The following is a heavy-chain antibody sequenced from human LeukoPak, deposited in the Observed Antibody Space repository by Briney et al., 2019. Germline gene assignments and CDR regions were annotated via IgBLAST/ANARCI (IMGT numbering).Heavy chain of an antibody. J-gene: IGHJ5*02. V-gene: IGHV1-18*01. CDR3: ARDAGLTIFGEGWFDP. Sequence: ASVKVSCKASGYTFTSYGISWVRQAPGQGLEWMGWISAYNGNTNYAQKLQGRVTMTTDTSTSTAYMELRSLRSDDTAVYYCARDAGLTIFGEGWFDPWAREPWSPSPQ. CDR1: GYTFTSYG. D-gene: IGHD3-3*01. CDR2: ISAYNGNT.